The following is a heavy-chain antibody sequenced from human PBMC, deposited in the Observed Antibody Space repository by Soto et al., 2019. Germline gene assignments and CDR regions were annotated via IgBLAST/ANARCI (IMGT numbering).Heavy chain of an antibody. J-gene: IGHJ4*02. CDR3: ARGGSRIAARRWLDY. D-gene: IGHD6-6*01. CDR1: EVTFSGYG. Sequence: GGLLRHSCAASEVTFSGYGMNWVRPAQGKGLEWVSSISSSSSYIYYADSVKGRFTISRDNAKNSLYLQMNSLRAEDTAVYYCARGGSRIAARRWLDYWSQGNLVSVSS. V-gene: IGHV3-21*01. CDR2: ISSSSSYI.